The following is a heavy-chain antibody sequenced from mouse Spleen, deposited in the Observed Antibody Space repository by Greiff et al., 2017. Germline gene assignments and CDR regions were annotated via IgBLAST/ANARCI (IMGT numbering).Heavy chain of an antibody. D-gene: IGHD1-1*01. CDR3: ARITTVVDWYFDV. V-gene: IGHV5-4*02. CDR2: ISDGGSYT. J-gene: IGHJ1*01. CDR1: GFTFSDYY. Sequence: EVKLVESGGGLVKPGGSLKLSCAASGFTFSDYYMYWVRQTPEKRLEWVATISDGGSYTYYPDSVKGRFTISRDNAKNNLYLQMSSLKSEDTAMYYCARITTVVDWYFDVWGAGTTVTVSS.